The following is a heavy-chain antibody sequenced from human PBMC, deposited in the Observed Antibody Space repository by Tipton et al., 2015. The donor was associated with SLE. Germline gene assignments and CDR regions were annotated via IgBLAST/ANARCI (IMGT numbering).Heavy chain of an antibody. CDR3: ARDRRVWYFDL. CDR1: GDSISANSYH. Sequence: GLVKPSETLSLICTVSGDSISANSYHWGWVRQPPGKGLEWIGNVYYSGSTYYSASLRSRVTISLDRSKNHFSLTLNSVTAADTAVYYCARDRRVWYFDLWGRGTLVTVSS. V-gene: IGHV4-39*02. J-gene: IGHJ2*01. CDR2: VYYSGST.